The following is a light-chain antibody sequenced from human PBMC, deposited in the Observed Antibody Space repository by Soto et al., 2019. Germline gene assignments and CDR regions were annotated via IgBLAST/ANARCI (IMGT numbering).Light chain of an antibody. CDR3: ISYAFITPVV. CDR2: EVN. J-gene: IGLJ2*01. CDR1: SSDVGAYNY. V-gene: IGLV2-8*01. Sequence: QSALTQPPSASGSPGQSVTISCTGTSSDVGAYNYVSWYQQHPGKAPKLMIYEVNKRPSDVPDRFSGSKSGNTASLTVSGLHTDDEADYYCISYAFITPVVIGGGTKVTVL.